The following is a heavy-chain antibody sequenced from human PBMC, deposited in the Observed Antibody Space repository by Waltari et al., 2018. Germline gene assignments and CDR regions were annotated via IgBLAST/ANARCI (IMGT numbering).Heavy chain of an antibody. Sequence: EVQLVESGGGLVQPGGALTISWVHSVFPVRNSWMHWVRQAPGKGLVCVSGIDNSGSTTRYADSVKGRFTISRDNAKNTLYLQMNSLRVEETAVYYCANHRPGGYGMEVWGQGTTVTVSS. CDR1: VFPVRNSW. D-gene: IGHD3-22*01. J-gene: IGHJ6*01. V-gene: IGHV3-74*01. CDR2: IDNSGSTT. CDR3: ANHRPGGYGMEV.